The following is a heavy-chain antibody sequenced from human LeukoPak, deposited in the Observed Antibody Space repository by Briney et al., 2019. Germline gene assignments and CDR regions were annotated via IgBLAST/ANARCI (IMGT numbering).Heavy chain of an antibody. CDR3: ARAGALAAAGTFDY. V-gene: IGHV4-30-2*01. Sequence: PSETLSLTCTVSGGSISSGGYYWSWIRQPPGKGLEWIGYIYHSGSTYYNPSLKSRVTISVDRSKNQFSLKLSSVTAADTAVYYCARAGALAAAGTFDYWGQGTLVTVSS. CDR1: GGSISSGGYY. D-gene: IGHD6-13*01. CDR2: IYHSGST. J-gene: IGHJ4*02.